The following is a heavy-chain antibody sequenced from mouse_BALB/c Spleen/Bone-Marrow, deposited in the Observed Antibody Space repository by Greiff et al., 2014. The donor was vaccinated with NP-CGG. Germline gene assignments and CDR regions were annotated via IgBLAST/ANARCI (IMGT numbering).Heavy chain of an antibody. Sequence: EVQREESGGDLVKPGGSLKLSCAASGFTFSNYGMSWVRQTPDKRLEWVGTISSVGSYTYYPDSVKGRFTISRDNAKNTLFLQMSILKSEDTSIYYCASRATATGSYYFAYWGQGTSLTVSS. V-gene: IGHV5-6*01. D-gene: IGHD6-1*01. CDR2: ISSVGSYT. J-gene: IGHJ2*02. CDR3: ASRATATGSYYFAY. CDR1: GFTFSNYG.